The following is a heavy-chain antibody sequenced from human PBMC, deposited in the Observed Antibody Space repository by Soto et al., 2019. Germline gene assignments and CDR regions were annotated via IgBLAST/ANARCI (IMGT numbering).Heavy chain of an antibody. D-gene: IGHD3-10*01. CDR1: GDSVSSNSAA. CDR3: ASALSGSYPGGLDV. CDR2: TYYRSKWYN. V-gene: IGHV6-1*01. J-gene: IGHJ6*02. Sequence: PSQTLSLTCAISGDSVSSNSAAWNWIRQSPSRGLEWLGRTYYRSKWYNDYAVSMKSRITINPDTSKNQFSLKLSSVTAADTAVYYCASALSGSYPGGLDVWGQGTTVTVS.